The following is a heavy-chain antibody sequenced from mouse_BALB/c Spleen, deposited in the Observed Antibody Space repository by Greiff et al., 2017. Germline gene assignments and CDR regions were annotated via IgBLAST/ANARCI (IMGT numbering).Heavy chain of an antibody. CDR1: GYTFTDYN. CDR2: IYPYNGGT. D-gene: IGHD2-2*01. Sequence: EVQLQQSGPELVKPGASVKISCKASGYTFTDYNMHWVKQSHGKSLEWIGYIYPYNGGTGYNQKFKSKATLTVDNSSSTAYMELRSLTSEDSAVYYCARLRGYDPFDYWGQGTTLTVSS. CDR3: ARLRGYDPFDY. J-gene: IGHJ2*01. V-gene: IGHV1S29*02.